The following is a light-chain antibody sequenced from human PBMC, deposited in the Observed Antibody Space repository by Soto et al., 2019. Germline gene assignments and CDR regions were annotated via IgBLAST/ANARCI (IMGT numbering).Light chain of an antibody. J-gene: IGKJ3*01. Sequence: EIVLTQSPGTLSLSPGERATLSCRASQSVSSSYLAWYQQKPGQAPRLLIYGASSRATGILDRFSGSGSGTDFTLTISRLEPEDFAVYYCQQYGSSFFTFGPGTKVDIK. CDR3: QQYGSSFFT. CDR1: QSVSSSY. CDR2: GAS. V-gene: IGKV3-20*01.